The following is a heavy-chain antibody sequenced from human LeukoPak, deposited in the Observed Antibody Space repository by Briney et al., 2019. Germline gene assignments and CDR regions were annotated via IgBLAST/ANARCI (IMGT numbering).Heavy chain of an antibody. CDR3: ASLDYYDSSGYYRFRY. CDR1: GGSISSGGYY. J-gene: IGHJ4*02. Sequence: SETLSLTCTVSGGSISSGGYYWSWIRQHPGKGLEWIGYIYYSGSTYYNPSLKSRVTISVDTSKNQFSLKLSSVTAADTAVYYCASLDYYDSSGYYRFRYWGQGTLVTVSS. D-gene: IGHD3-22*01. CDR2: IYYSGST. V-gene: IGHV4-31*03.